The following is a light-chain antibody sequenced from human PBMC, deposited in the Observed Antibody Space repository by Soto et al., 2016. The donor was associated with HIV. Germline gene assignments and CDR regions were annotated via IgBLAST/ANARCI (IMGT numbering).Light chain of an antibody. V-gene: IGKV1-33*01. CDR3: QQYDYFPLT. CDR2: DAS. J-gene: IGKJ4*01. CDR1: QDISNY. Sequence: DIQMTQSPSSLSASVGDRVTITCQASQDISNYLSWYQLKPGKAPKLLISDASNLKTGVPSRFRGSGSGTDFTFTISGPQPEDIATYYCQQYDYFPLTFGGGTKVEIK.